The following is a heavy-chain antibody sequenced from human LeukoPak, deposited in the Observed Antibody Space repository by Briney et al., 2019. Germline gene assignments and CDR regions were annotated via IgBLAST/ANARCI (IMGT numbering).Heavy chain of an antibody. CDR3: ARVRLLSPFYYYGMDV. Sequence: SETLSLTCTVSGGSISSYYWSWIRQAPGKGLEWIWDFYYSGSTNYNPSLKSGVSISVDTCKNKYSLKLSSVTAADAAVYYCARVRLLSPFYYYGMDVWGQGTTVTFSS. CDR2: FYYSGST. V-gene: IGHV4-59*01. D-gene: IGHD2-21*02. CDR1: GGSISSYY. J-gene: IGHJ6*02.